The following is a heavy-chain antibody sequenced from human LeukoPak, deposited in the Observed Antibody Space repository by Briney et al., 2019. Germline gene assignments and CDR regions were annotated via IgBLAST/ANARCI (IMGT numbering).Heavy chain of an antibody. CDR1: GGSISSSSYY. D-gene: IGHD3-10*01. CDR3: ASLQWGSGSYYHPSLFDY. CDR2: IYYSGST. J-gene: IGHJ4*02. Sequence: SETLSLTCTVSGGSISSSSYYWGWIRQPPGKGLEGIGSIYYSGSTYYNPSLKSRVTISVDTSKNQFSLKLSSVTAADTAVYYCASLQWGSGSYYHPSLFDYWGQGTLVTVSS. V-gene: IGHV4-39*01.